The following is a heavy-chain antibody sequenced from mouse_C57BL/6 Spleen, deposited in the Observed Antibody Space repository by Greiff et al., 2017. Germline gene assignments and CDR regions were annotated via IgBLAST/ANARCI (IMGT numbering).Heavy chain of an antibody. CDR1: GFTFSDYY. Sequence: DVKLVESEGGLVQPGSSMKLSCTASGFTFSDYYMAWVRQVPEKGLEWVANINYDGSSTYYLDSLKSRFIISRDNAKNILYLQMSSLKSEDTATYYCARGSSYGFDYWGQGTTLTVSS. J-gene: IGHJ2*01. CDR2: INYDGSST. CDR3: ARGSSYGFDY. V-gene: IGHV5-16*01. D-gene: IGHD1-1*01.